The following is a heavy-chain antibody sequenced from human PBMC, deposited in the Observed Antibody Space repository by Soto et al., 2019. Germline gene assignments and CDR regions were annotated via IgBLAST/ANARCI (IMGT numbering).Heavy chain of an antibody. D-gene: IGHD2-2*01. V-gene: IGHV4-34*01. Sequence: SETLSLTCAVYGGSFSGYYWSWIRQPPGKGLEWIGEINHSGSTNYNPSLKSRVTISVDTSKNQFSLKMSLVTAADTAVYYCARGNLHCSSTSCYVGYYYYYMDVWGKGTTVTVSS. CDR2: INHSGST. J-gene: IGHJ6*03. CDR1: GGSFSGYY. CDR3: ARGNLHCSSTSCYVGYYYYYMDV.